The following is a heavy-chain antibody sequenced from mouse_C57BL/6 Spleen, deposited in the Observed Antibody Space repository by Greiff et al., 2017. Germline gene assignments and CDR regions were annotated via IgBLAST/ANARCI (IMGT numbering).Heavy chain of an antibody. V-gene: IGHV1-82*01. CDR3: ARSRGDCDPYYAMDY. Sequence: QVQLQQPGPELVKPGASVKISCKASGYAFSSSWMNWVKQRPGKGLEWIGRIYPGDGDTNYNGKFKGKATLTADKSSSTAYMQLSSLTSEDSAVYFCARSRGDCDPYYAMDYWGQGTSVTVSS. CDR1: GYAFSSSW. CDR2: IYPGDGDT. J-gene: IGHJ4*01.